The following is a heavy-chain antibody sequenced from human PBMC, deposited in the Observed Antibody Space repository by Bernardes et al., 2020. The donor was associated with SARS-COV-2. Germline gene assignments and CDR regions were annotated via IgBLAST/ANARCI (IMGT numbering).Heavy chain of an antibody. Sequence: GGSLRLSCAASGFTFSSYAMNWVRQAPGKGLEWVSYISSSSSTIYYADSVKGRFTISRDNAKNSLFLQMNSLRDEDTAVYYCARVSLDYYDSSGYTNAGAFDIWGQGTMVTVSS. CDR2: ISSSSSTI. D-gene: IGHD3-22*01. CDR1: GFTFSSYA. J-gene: IGHJ3*02. V-gene: IGHV3-48*02. CDR3: ARVSLDYYDSSGYTNAGAFDI.